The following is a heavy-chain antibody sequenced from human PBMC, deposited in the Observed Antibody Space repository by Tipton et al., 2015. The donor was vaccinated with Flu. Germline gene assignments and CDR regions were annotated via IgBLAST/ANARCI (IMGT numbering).Heavy chain of an antibody. CDR1: GFTFSSYA. CDR2: ISGSGGST. V-gene: IGHV3-23*01. Sequence: SLRLSCAASGFTFSSYAMSWVRQAPGKGLEWVSAISGSGGSTYYADSVKGRFTISRDNSKNTLYLQMNSLRAEDTAVYYCAKVEGQTMVRGVNHYYYYYGMDVWGQGTTVTVSS. D-gene: IGHD3-10*01. J-gene: IGHJ6*02. CDR3: AKVEGQTMVRGVNHYYYYYGMDV.